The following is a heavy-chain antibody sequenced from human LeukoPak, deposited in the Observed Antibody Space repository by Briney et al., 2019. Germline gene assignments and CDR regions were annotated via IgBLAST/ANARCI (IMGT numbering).Heavy chain of an antibody. J-gene: IGHJ4*02. CDR1: GDSVSSNSAA. D-gene: IGHD6-13*01. CDR3: ARATHKRGSSWTYYFDY. V-gene: IGHV6-1*01. CDR2: TYYRSKWYN. Sequence: SQTLSLTCAISGDSVSSNSAAWNWIRQSPSRGLEWLGRTYYRSKWYNDYAVSVKSRITINPDTSKNQFSLQLNSVTPEDTAVYYCARATHKRGSSWTYYFDYWGQGTLVTVSS.